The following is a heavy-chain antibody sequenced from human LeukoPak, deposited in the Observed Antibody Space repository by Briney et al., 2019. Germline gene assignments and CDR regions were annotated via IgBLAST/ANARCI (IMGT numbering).Heavy chain of an antibody. CDR2: IYYSGGT. CDR1: GGSISSYY. D-gene: IGHD3-16*02. V-gene: IGHV4-59*01. Sequence: SETLSLTCTVSGGSISSYYWSWIRQPPGKGLEWIGYIYYSGGTNYNPSLKSRVTISVDTSKNQFSLKLSSVTAADTAVYYCARGEAFGGVIAADYWGQGTLVTVSS. CDR3: ARGEAFGGVIAADY. J-gene: IGHJ4*02.